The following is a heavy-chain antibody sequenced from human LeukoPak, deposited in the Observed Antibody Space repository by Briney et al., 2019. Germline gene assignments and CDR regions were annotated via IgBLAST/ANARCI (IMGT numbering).Heavy chain of an antibody. J-gene: IGHJ4*02. V-gene: IGHV1-8*01. CDR1: GYTFTSYD. CDR3: ARVNKRGPPVGY. Sequence: ASVKVSCKASGYTFTSYDINWVRQATGQGLEWMGWMNPNSGNTGYAQKFQGRVTMTRNTSISTAYMELSSLRSEDTTVYYCARVNKRGPPVGYWGQGTLVTVSS. CDR2: MNPNSGNT. D-gene: IGHD4-23*01.